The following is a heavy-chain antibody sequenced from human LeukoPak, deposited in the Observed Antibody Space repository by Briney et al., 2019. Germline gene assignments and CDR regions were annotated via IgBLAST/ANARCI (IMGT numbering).Heavy chain of an antibody. CDR1: GFTFSDYY. CDR3: ARDSVKDYYYYYGMDV. Sequence: GGSLRLSCAASGFTFSDYYMSWIRQAPGKGLEWVSYISSSSSYTNYADSVKGRFTISRGNAKNPLYLQMNSLRAEDTAVYYCARDSVKDYYYYYGMDVWGQGTTVTVSS. V-gene: IGHV3-11*06. CDR2: ISSSSSYT. J-gene: IGHJ6*02.